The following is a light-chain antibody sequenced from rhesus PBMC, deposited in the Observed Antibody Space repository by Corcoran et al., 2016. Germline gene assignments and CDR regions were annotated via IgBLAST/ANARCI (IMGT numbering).Light chain of an antibody. Sequence: DIQMTQSPSSLSASVGDTVTITCRASQGISKYLAWYQQKPGKPPKPLIYYASNLESGFPSRFSGSGSGTEFTLTISTLQSEVFATYYCQQYSSSPLTFGGGTKVAIK. V-gene: IGKV1S3*01. CDR1: QGISKY. CDR3: QQYSSSPLT. CDR2: YAS. J-gene: IGKJ4*01.